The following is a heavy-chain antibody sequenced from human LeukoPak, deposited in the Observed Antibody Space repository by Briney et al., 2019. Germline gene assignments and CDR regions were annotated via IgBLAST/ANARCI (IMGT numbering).Heavy chain of an antibody. J-gene: IGHJ4*02. CDR3: ARSLYDSSGYYYGDFDY. CDR1: GGSISSSSYY. D-gene: IGHD3-22*01. CDR2: IYTSGST. V-gene: IGHV4-61*02. Sequence: SETLSLTCTVSGGSISSSSYYWGWIRQPAGKGLEWIGRIYTSGSTNYNPSLKSRVTISVDTSKNRFSLKLSSVTAADTAVYYCARSLYDSSGYYYGDFDYWGQGTLVTVSS.